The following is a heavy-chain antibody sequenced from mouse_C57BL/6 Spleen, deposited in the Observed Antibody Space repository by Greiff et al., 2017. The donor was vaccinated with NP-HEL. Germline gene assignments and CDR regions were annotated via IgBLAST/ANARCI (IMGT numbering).Heavy chain of an antibody. J-gene: IGHJ3*01. V-gene: IGHV1-64*01. CDR2: IHPNSGST. D-gene: IGHD2-1*01. CDR3: ARGRDFDGNSAWFAY. CDR1: GYTFTSYW. Sequence: VQLQQPGAELVKPGASVKLSCKASGYTFTSYWMHWVKQRPGQGLEWIGMIHPNSGSTNYNEKFKSKATLTVDKSSSTAYMQLSSLTSEDSAVYYRARGRDFDGNSAWFAYWGQGTLVTVSA.